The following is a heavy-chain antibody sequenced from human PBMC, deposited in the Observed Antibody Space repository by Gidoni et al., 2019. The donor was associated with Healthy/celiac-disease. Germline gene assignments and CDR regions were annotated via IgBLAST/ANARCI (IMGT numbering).Heavy chain of an antibody. CDR3: AKRAVVWTRCSPVVTNQCYVMDV. CDR1: SSYD. CDR2: LSYAGSNK. D-gene: IGHD2-2*01. V-gene: IGHV3-30*18. J-gene: IGHJ6*02. Sequence: SSYDMHWVRQAPGKGLEWVAVLSYAGSNKYYADSVKGRFTISRDNSKNTLYLQMNSLRAEDTAVYFCAKRAVVWTRCSPVVTNQCYVMDVWGQGTTVTVSS.